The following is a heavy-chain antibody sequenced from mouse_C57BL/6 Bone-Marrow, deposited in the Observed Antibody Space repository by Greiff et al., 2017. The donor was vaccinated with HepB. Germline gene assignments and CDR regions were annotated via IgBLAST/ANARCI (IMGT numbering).Heavy chain of an antibody. CDR2: IYPRSGNT. D-gene: IGHD4-1*01. V-gene: IGHV1-81*01. J-gene: IGHJ2*01. CDR1: GYTFTSYG. Sequence: QVHVKQSGAELARPGASVKLSCKASGYTFTSYGISWVKQSTGQGLEWIGEIYPRSGNTYYNEKFKGKATLTADKSSSTAYMELRSLTSEDSAVYFCARELAYYFDYWGQGTTLTVSS. CDR3: ARELAYYFDY.